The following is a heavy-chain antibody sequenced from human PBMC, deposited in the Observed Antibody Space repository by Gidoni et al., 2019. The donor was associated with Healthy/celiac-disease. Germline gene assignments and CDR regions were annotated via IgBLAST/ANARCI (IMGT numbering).Heavy chain of an antibody. J-gene: IGHJ4*02. CDR3: ARGTSGWYRLFDY. D-gene: IGHD6-19*01. CDR2: ISSSSSTI. Sequence: EVQLVESGGGLVQHGGSLRLSCAASGFTYSSYSMNWVRQAPGKGLVWVSYISSSSSTIYYADSVKGRFTISRDNATNSLYLQMNSLRDEDTAVYYCARGTSGWYRLFDYWGQGTLVTVSS. CDR1: GFTYSSYS. V-gene: IGHV3-48*02.